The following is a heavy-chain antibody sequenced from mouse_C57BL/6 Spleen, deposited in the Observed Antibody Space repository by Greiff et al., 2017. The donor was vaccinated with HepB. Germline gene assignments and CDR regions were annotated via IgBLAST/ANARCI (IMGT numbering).Heavy chain of an antibody. CDR2: IYPGSGST. CDR3: ARPLGPHYGSSYGFAY. V-gene: IGHV1-55*01. J-gene: IGHJ3*01. D-gene: IGHD1-1*01. Sequence: QVQLQQPGAELVKPGASVKMSCKASGYTFTSYWITWVKQRPGQGLEWIGDIYPGSGSTNYNEKFKSKATLTVDTSSSTAYMQLSSLTSEDSAVYYCARPLGPHYGSSYGFAYWGQGTLVTVSA. CDR1: GYTFTSYW.